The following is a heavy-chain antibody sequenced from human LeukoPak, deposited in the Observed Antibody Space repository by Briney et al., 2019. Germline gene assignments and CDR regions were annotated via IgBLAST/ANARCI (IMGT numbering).Heavy chain of an antibody. Sequence: SETLSLTCTVSGYSISSVHYWGWIRQPPGKGLEWIGTFYHSGNTYYNPSLKSRVTISVDTSKNQFSLRLSSVTASDTAVYYCATTLYYYAINHDSFAIWGRGTMVTVSS. V-gene: IGHV4-38-2*02. CDR2: FYHSGNT. CDR1: GYSISSVHY. J-gene: IGHJ3*02. D-gene: IGHD3-22*01. CDR3: ATTLYYYAINHDSFAI.